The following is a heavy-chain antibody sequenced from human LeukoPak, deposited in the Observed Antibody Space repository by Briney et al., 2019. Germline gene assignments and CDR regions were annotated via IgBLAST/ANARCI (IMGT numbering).Heavy chain of an antibody. J-gene: IGHJ3*02. Sequence: SETLSLTCTVSGGSISSGDYYWSWIRQPPGKGLEWIGYIYYSGSTYYNPSLKSRVTISVDTSKNQFSLKLSSVTAADTAVYYCARDKDYYDSSGSHAFDIWSQGTMVTVSS. V-gene: IGHV4-30-4*01. CDR3: ARDKDYYDSSGSHAFDI. D-gene: IGHD3-22*01. CDR1: GGSISSGDYY. CDR2: IYYSGST.